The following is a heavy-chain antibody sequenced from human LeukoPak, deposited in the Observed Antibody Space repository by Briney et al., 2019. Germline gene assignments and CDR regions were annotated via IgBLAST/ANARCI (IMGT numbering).Heavy chain of an antibody. J-gene: IGHJ4*02. D-gene: IGHD5-18*01. CDR3: ARGEALYSSKDY. V-gene: IGHV3-30-3*01. CDR2: ISYDGSNK. CDR1: GFTFSSYA. Sequence: GRSLRLSCAASGFTFSSYAMHWARQAPGKGLEWVAVISYDGSNKYYADSVKGRFTISRDNSKNTLYLQMNSLRAEDTAVYYCARGEALYSSKDYWGQGTLVTVSS.